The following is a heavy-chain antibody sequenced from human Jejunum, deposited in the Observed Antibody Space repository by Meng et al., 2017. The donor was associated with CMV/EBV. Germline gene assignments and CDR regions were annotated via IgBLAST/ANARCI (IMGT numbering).Heavy chain of an antibody. D-gene: IGHD2/OR15-2a*01. CDR2: INPSGDTA. CDR3: ARSRTTEGYYYDY. CDR1: GSTFTSDY. Sequence: KASGSTFTSDYIHWVRQAPGQGLEWMGIINPSGDTATSAQNFQGRVTMTRDTSTSTVYIDLHSLSLEDTAVYYCARSRTTEGYYYDYWGQGTLVTVSS. J-gene: IGHJ4*02. V-gene: IGHV1-46*01.